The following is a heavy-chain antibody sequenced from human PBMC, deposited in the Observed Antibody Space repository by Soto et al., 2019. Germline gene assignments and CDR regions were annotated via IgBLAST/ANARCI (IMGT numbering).Heavy chain of an antibody. CDR1: GYTFTSYR. J-gene: IGHJ4*02. CDR2: ISAYNGNT. D-gene: IGHD3-10*01. CDR3: ARVGRLYYYGSGSYSPDY. Sequence: ASVKVSCKASGYTFTSYRISWVRQAPGQGLEWMGWISAYNGNTNYAQKLQGRVTMTTDTSTSTAYMELRSLRSDDTAVYYCARVGRLYYYGSGSYSPDYWGQGTLVTVSS. V-gene: IGHV1-18*01.